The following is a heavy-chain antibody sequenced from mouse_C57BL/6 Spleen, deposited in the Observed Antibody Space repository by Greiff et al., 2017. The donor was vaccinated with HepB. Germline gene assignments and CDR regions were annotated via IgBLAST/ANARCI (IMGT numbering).Heavy chain of an antibody. J-gene: IGHJ1*03. V-gene: IGHV1-81*01. Sequence: QVQLQQSGAELARPGASVKLSCKASGYTFTSYGISWVKQRTGQGLEWIGEIYPRSGNTYYNEKFKGKATLTADKSSSTAYMELRSLTSEDSAVYFCARSGYGNLWYFDVWGTGTTVTVSS. CDR2: IYPRSGNT. CDR3: ARSGYGNLWYFDV. D-gene: IGHD2-1*01. CDR1: GYTFTSYG.